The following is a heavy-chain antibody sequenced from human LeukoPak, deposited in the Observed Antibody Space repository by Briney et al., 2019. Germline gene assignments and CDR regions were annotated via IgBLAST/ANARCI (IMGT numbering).Heavy chain of an antibody. Sequence: ASVKVSCKTSGYTFTDYAVQWVCQAPGQRLEWMGWTNAGNGKTKYSQKFQDRVTITRDTSATTAYLDLSSLRSEDTAVYYCARARWTSTVTTYYLDSWGQGTLVTVPS. D-gene: IGHD4-17*01. CDR3: ARARWTSTVTTYYLDS. J-gene: IGHJ4*02. CDR1: GYTFTDYA. V-gene: IGHV1-3*01. CDR2: TNAGNGKT.